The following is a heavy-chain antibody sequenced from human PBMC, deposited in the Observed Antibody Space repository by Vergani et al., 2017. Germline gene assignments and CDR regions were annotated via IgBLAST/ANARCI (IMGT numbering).Heavy chain of an antibody. Sequence: QVQLQESGPGLVKPSQTLSLTCSVSGGSTTSGGFYWSWIRQPAGKGLEWIGRIHTTGSTKYNPSLESRVTMSVDTSNNQFSLRLSSVTAAYTAFYYCARSRMGTTVFDFWGQGTLVTVSS. D-gene: IGHD1-26*01. J-gene: IGHJ4*02. CDR2: IHTTGST. CDR3: ARSRMGTTVFDF. CDR1: GGSTTSGGFY. V-gene: IGHV4-61*02.